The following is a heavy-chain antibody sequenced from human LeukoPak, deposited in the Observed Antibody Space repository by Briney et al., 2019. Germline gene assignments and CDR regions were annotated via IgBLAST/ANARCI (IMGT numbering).Heavy chain of an antibody. Sequence: PSETLSLTCTVSGGSVSSGSYYWSWIRQPPGKGLEWIGYIHYSGSTSSNPSLKSRVTISVDTSKNQFSLKLSSVTAADTAVYYCASVVELEIGYWGQGTLVTVSS. V-gene: IGHV4-61*01. D-gene: IGHD1-1*01. CDR3: ASVVELEIGY. CDR2: IHYSGST. CDR1: GGSVSSGSYY. J-gene: IGHJ4*02.